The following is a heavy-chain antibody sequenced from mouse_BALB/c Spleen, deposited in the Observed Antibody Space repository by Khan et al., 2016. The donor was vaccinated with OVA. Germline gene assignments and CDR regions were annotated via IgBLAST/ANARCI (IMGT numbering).Heavy chain of an antibody. Sequence: EVMLVESGGGLVKPGGSLKVSCAASGFTFSNYGMSWVRQTPEKRLNWVASISSGGSTYYPDSVKGRFTISRDNARHILYLQMGSLRSADTAIYYCARDYWFVYWGQGTLVTVSA. CDR3: ARDYWFVY. CDR1: GFTFSNYG. CDR2: ISSGGST. V-gene: IGHV5-6-5*01. J-gene: IGHJ3*01.